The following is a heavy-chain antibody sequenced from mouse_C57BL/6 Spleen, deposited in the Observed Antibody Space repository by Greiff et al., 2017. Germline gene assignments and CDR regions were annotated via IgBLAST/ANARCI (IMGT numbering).Heavy chain of an antibody. V-gene: IGHV1-18*01. CDR3: AREGEDDYAFDY. CDR2: INPNNGGT. J-gene: IGHJ2*01. Sequence: VHVKQSGPELVKPGASVKIPCKASGYTFTDYNMDWVKQSHGKSLEWIGDINPNNGGTIYNQKFKGKATLTVDKSSSTAYMELRSLTSEDTAVYCCAREGEDDYAFDYWGQGTTLTVSS. CDR1: GYTFTDYN. D-gene: IGHD2-4*01.